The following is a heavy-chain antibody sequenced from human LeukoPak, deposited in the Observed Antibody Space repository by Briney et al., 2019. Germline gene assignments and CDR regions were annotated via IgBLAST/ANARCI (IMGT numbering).Heavy chain of an antibody. V-gene: IGHV4-39*01. J-gene: IGHJ4*02. D-gene: IGHD3-10*01. CDR3: ASSYYSSGSPNFEY. Sequence: SEPVTLTCTVSGGSISSSTYYWGWIRQPPGKGLEWIGSIYYSVSTYYNPSLKSRVTISVDTSKNQFSLKLSSVTAAGTAVYYCASSYYSSGSPNFEYWGQGTLVTVSS. CDR2: IYYSVST. CDR1: GGSISSSTYY.